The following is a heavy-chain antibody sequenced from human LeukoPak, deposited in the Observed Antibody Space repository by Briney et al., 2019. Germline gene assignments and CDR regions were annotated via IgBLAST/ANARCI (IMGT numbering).Heavy chain of an antibody. CDR2: INPNSGGT. CDR3: AAYSGSYGGSFDY. V-gene: IGHV1-2*02. D-gene: IGHD1-26*01. J-gene: IGHJ4*02. CDR1: GYTFTDYY. Sequence: ASVKVPCKASGYTFTDYYMNWVRQAPGQGLEWMGWINPNSGGTNSAQKFQGRVTMTRDTSISTAYMELNRLTSDDTAVYYCAAYSGSYGGSFDYWGQGTLVTVSS.